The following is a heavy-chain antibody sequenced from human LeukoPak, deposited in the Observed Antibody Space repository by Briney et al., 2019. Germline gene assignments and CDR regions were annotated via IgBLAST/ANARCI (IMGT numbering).Heavy chain of an antibody. CDR2: INPNSGGT. D-gene: IGHD3-22*01. CDR3: AREGVYYDSSGGFDY. J-gene: IGHJ4*02. Sequence: ASVKVSCKASGYTFTGYYMHWVRQAPGQGLEWMGWINPNSGGTNYAQKFQGRVTMTRDTSISTAYMELSRLRSDDTAVYYCAREGVYYDSSGGFDYWGQGTLVTVSS. CDR1: GYTFTGYY. V-gene: IGHV1-2*02.